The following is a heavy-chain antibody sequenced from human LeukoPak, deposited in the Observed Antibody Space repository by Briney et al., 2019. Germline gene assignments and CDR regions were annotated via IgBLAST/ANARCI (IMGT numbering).Heavy chain of an antibody. D-gene: IGHD5-12*01. Sequence: GESLKISCQASEYNFPNYWITWVRQMPGKGLEWMGRIDPSDSYTNYSPSFQGHVTIPVDKSTSTAYLHWSSLEASDTAIYYCARLRYSIDWYFDYWGQGTLVTVSS. V-gene: IGHV5-10-1*01. CDR2: IDPSDSYT. CDR1: EYNFPNYW. J-gene: IGHJ4*02. CDR3: ARLRYSIDWYFDY.